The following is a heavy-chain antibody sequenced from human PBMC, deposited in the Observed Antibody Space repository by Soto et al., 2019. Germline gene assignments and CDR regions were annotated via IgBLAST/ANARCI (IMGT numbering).Heavy chain of an antibody. CDR2: INPSGGST. J-gene: IGHJ5*02. CDR1: GYTFTSYY. CDR3: ARDLPYYYDNLELNWFDP. Sequence: GASVKVSCKASGYTFTSYYMHWVRQAPGQALEWVGIINPSGGSTSYAQKFQGRVTMTRDTSTSTVYMELSSLRSEDTAVYYCARDLPYYYDNLELNWFDPWGQGTLVTVSS. V-gene: IGHV1-46*01. D-gene: IGHD3-22*01.